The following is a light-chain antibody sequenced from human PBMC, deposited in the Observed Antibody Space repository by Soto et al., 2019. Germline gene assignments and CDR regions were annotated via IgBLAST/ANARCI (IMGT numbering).Light chain of an antibody. Sequence: QSVLTQHASVSGSPGQSITISCTGTSSDVGFFNYVSWYQQHPGKAPKLMIYEVTNRPSGVSIRFSGSKSGNTASLTISGLQAEDEADYYCCSYRSVNTVVFGRGTKVTVL. V-gene: IGLV2-14*01. CDR2: EVT. J-gene: IGLJ2*01. CDR3: CSYRSVNTVV. CDR1: SSDVGFFNY.